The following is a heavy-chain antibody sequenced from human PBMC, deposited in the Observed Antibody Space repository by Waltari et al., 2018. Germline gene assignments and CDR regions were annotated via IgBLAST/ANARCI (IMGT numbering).Heavy chain of an antibody. CDR2: VSSSGSIT. CDR3: AKVYGSGWSPGEY. Sequence: EVQLLESGGGLVQPGGSLRLSCAAYGFTFNNFVMTWVRQAPGKGLEWVSGVSSSGSITYYADSVKGRFTISRDNSKNTLSLQMNSLRVDDTAVYYCAKVYGSGWSPGEYWGLGTLVTVSS. J-gene: IGHJ4*02. D-gene: IGHD6-19*01. V-gene: IGHV3-23*01. CDR1: GFTFNNFV.